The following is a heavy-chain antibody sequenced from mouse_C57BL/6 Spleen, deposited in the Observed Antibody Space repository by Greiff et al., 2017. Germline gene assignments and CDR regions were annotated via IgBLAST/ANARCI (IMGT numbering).Heavy chain of an antibody. J-gene: IGHJ2*01. V-gene: IGHV5-4*01. Sequence: VQLKESGGGLVKPGGSLKLSCAASGFTFSSYAMSWVRQTPEKRLEWVATISDGGSYTYYPDNVKGRFTISRDNAKNNLYLQMSHLKSEDTAMYYCARGGYSNYEGFDYWGQGTTLTVSS. CDR3: ARGGYSNYEGFDY. CDR1: GFTFSSYA. D-gene: IGHD2-5*01. CDR2: ISDGGSYT.